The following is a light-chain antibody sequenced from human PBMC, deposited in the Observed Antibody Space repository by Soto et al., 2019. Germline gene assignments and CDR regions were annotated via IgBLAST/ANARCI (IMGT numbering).Light chain of an antibody. CDR3: QHYGSSPST. V-gene: IGKV3-20*01. Sequence: DTVLTQSPGTLSLTSGERATLSCRASQSFSGTYLAWYKQKPGQSPRLLIYSASTRAPGIPERFSGSGSGTDFTLTISRLEPEVFGVYYCQHYGSSPSTFGRGTKVQLK. CDR1: QSFSGTY. J-gene: IGKJ1*01. CDR2: SAS.